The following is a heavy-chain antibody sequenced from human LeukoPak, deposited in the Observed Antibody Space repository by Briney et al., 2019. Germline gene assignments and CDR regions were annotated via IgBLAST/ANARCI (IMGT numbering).Heavy chain of an antibody. D-gene: IGHD6-19*01. V-gene: IGHV1-18*01. J-gene: IGHJ4*02. CDR1: GYTFTSYG. Sequence: GASVKVSCKASGYTFTSYGISWVRQAPGQGLEWMGWISAYNGNTNYAQKLQGRVTMTTDTSTSTAYMELRSLRSDDAAVYYCARDLPRSARIAVAGHLWGQGTLVTVSS. CDR2: ISAYNGNT. CDR3: ARDLPRSARIAVAGHL.